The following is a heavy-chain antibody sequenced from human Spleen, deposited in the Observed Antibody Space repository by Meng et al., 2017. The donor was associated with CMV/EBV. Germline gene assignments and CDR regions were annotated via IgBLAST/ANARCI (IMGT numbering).Heavy chain of an antibody. CDR3: ARDQKNKQLVPTYYYGMDV. J-gene: IGHJ6*02. Sequence: SETLSLTCTVSGGSISSSSYYWGWIRQPPGKGLEWIGSIYYSGSTYYNPSLKSRVTISVDTSKNQFSLKLSSVTAADTAVYYCARDQKNKQLVPTYYYGMDVWGQGTTVTVSS. V-gene: IGHV4-39*07. CDR2: IYYSGST. D-gene: IGHD6-6*01. CDR1: GGSISSSSYY.